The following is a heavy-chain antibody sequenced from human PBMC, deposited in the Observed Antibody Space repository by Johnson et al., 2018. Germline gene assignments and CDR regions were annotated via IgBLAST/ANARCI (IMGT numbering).Heavy chain of an antibody. CDR2: ISPSSSFI. J-gene: IGHJ6*04. CDR1: GVTFSSYS. D-gene: IGHD1-7*01. CDR3: VKDLEAENYMMDV. Sequence: VQLQESGGGLVKSGGSLRLSCAASGVTFSSYSMSWVRQAPGKGLEWIAYISPSSSFIYYSDSVKGRFTISRDNAKNSMFLQMDRLRADDTAVYSCVKDLEAENYMMDVWGKGTTVTVSS. V-gene: IGHV3-21*05.